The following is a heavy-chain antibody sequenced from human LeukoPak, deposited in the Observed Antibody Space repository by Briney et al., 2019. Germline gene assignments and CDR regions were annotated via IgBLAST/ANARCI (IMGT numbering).Heavy chain of an antibody. V-gene: IGHV4-4*02. D-gene: IGHD4-17*01. J-gene: IGHJ4*02. CDR2: IYHSGNT. Sequence: SGTLSLTCAVSGDSIRSINWWSWVRQPPGKGLEWVGEIYHSGNTNYNPSLKSRVTISIDTSKNQFSLKLNSVTAADTAVYYCARSYNEYGDYHLNVYWGQGTLVTVSS. CDR3: ARSYNEYGDYHLNVY. CDR1: GDSIRSINW.